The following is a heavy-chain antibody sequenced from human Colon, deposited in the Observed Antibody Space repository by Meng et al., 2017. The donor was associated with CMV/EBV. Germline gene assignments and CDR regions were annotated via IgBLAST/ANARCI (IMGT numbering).Heavy chain of an antibody. D-gene: IGHD1-1*01. V-gene: IGHV4-59*11. Sequence: SETLSLTCTVSGESMRSHYWSWIRQPPGKGLEWMGHVYYSGSATYSPSHRSRVSISLDMSKNQFSLKLRSVSAADTAMYFCARGLGHASNNSHDYWGQGTLVTVSS. CDR1: GESMRSHY. CDR2: VYYSGSA. CDR3: ARGLGHASNNSHDY. J-gene: IGHJ4*02.